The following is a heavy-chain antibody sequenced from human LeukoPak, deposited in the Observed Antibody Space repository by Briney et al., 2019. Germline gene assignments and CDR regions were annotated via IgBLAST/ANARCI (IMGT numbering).Heavy chain of an antibody. CDR2: IYVDGRT. CDR1: GFTVSTTY. D-gene: IGHD3-22*01. J-gene: IGHJ4*02. CDR3: AKGSYYDSSGSFYFDY. V-gene: IGHV3-53*01. Sequence: GGSLRLSCAASGFTVSTTYMSWVRQAPGKGLEWVSLIYVDGRTYYADSVKGRFTISRDNSKNTLYLQVNSLRAEDTAVYYCAKGSYYDSSGSFYFDYWGQGTLVTVSS.